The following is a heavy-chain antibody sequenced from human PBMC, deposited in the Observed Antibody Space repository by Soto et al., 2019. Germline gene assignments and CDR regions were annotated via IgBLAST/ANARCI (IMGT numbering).Heavy chain of an antibody. V-gene: IGHV1-46*01. J-gene: IGHJ4*02. CDR2: INPSGGGT. CDR1: GFALSNHL. D-gene: IGHD6-19*01. CDR3: ARGEAVAPIDY. Sequence: QVQLVQSGAELKKPGASVKLSCKASGFALSNHLIHWVRQAPGQGLEWMGVINPSGGGTDFAQKFQVRITMIRDMSTSTVYMELNSLRSEDTAVYYCARGEAVAPIDYWGQGTLVSVSS.